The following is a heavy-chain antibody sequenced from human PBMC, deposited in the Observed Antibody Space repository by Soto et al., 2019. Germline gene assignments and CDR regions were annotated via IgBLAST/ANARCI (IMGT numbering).Heavy chain of an antibody. J-gene: IGHJ4*02. V-gene: IGHV3-23*01. D-gene: IGHD3-22*01. Sequence: PGGSLRLSCAASGFTFSTYAMSWVRQAPGKGLDWVSAISDSGDTTYHADSVKGRFTISRDNSKNTLYLQMSSLRAEDTAVYYCAKGDYSHSSGYYYFDYWGQGTLVTVSS. CDR2: ISDSGDTT. CDR1: GFTFSTYA. CDR3: AKGDYSHSSGYYYFDY.